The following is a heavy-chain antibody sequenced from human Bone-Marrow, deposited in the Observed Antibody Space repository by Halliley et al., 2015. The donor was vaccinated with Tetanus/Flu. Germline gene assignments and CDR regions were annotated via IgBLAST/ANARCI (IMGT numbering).Heavy chain of an antibody. CDR2: INEDGSDQ. Sequence: AASGFSFRSYWLTWVRQAPGKGLEWVANINEDGSDQYYLDSLKGRFSISRDNAKNSLYLQMNSLRAEDTAAYYCARDLTTVTGRYYFDFWGQGTLVTVSS. V-gene: IGHV3-7*01. CDR3: ARDLTTVTGRYYFDF. CDR1: GFSFRSYW. D-gene: IGHD4-17*01. J-gene: IGHJ4*02.